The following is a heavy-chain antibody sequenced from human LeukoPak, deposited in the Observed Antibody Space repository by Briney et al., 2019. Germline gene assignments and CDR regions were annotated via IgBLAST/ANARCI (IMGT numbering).Heavy chain of an antibody. CDR3: AKGAGYSGYVYLDY. CDR1: GFTFSSYA. J-gene: IGHJ4*02. V-gene: IGHV3-23*01. Sequence: PGGSLRLSCAASGFTFSSYAMSWVRQAQGKGLEWVSAISGSGGSTYYADSVKGRFTISRDNSKNTLYLQMNSLRAEDTAVYYCAKGAGYSGYVYLDYWGQGTLVTVSS. CDR2: ISGSGGST. D-gene: IGHD5-12*01.